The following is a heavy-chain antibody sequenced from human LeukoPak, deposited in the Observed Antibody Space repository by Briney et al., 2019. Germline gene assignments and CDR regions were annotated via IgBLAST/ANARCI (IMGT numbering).Heavy chain of an antibody. CDR3: AKEDSSGYQGWQGYAFDI. J-gene: IGHJ3*02. CDR2: IRYDGHNK. Sequence: PGGSLRLPCAASGFTFSSYGMHWVRQAPGKGLDWVAFIRYDGHNKYYADSVKGRFTISRDNSKNTLYLQMNSLRAEDTAVYYCAKEDSSGYQGWQGYAFDIWGQGTMVTVSS. D-gene: IGHD3-22*01. CDR1: GFTFSSYG. V-gene: IGHV3-30*02.